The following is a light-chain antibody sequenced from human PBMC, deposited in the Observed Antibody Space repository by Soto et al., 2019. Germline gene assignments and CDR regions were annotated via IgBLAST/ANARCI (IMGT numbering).Light chain of an antibody. CDR1: QSVSSS. J-gene: IGKJ1*01. V-gene: IGKV3-15*01. Sequence: EIVMTQSPATLSVSPGERATLSCRASQSVSSSLAWYQQKPGQAPRLLIYGASTRATGIPARFSGSGSGTEFTLTISSLQSEDFAYYYCQQYNSWPRTFGQGTKVEIK. CDR2: GAS. CDR3: QQYNSWPRT.